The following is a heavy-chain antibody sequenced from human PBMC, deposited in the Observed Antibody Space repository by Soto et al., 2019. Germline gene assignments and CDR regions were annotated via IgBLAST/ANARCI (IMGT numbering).Heavy chain of an antibody. Sequence: QVQLVESGGGVVQPGRSLRVSCAASGFTFSHYAMHWVRQAPGKGLEWVAVVSYDGTKQFYADSVKGRFTISRDSSKSTLYLQMNNLRDEDTAVYYCARDRVYYYDSSGYYIFDFWGQGTLVTVSS. J-gene: IGHJ4*02. V-gene: IGHV3-30-3*01. CDR3: ARDRVYYYDSSGYYIFDF. CDR2: VSYDGTKQ. CDR1: GFTFSHYA. D-gene: IGHD3-22*01.